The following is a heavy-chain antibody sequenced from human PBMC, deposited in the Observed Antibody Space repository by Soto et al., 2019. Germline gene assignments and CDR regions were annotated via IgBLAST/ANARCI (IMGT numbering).Heavy chain of an antibody. CDR3: ARGGTMVRGVITVAGYGMDV. D-gene: IGHD3-10*01. J-gene: IGHJ6*02. CDR1: GGSISSNYW. V-gene: IGHV4-4*02. CDR2: INHSGST. Sequence: SETLSLTCTVSGGSISSNYWWSWVRQPPGKGLEWIGEINHSGSTNYNPSLKSRVTISVDTSKNQFSLKLSSVTAADTAVYYCARGGTMVRGVITVAGYGMDVWGQGTLVTVSS.